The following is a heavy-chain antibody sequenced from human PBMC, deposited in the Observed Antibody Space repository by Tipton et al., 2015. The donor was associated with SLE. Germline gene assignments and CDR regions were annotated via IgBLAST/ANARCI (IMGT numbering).Heavy chain of an antibody. CDR3: TRHEGYSVYDSFASWDV. CDR1: QFAFSGVA. J-gene: IGHJ6*04. CDR2: IRSKVNNYAT. Sequence: GSLRLSCAASQFAFSGVAIHWVRQASGKGLVWVGRIRSKVNNYATAYAASVKGRFTISRDDSKNTAYLQMNSLKTEDTAVYFCTRHEGYSVYDSFASWDVWGKGTTVTVSS. V-gene: IGHV3-73*01. D-gene: IGHD5/OR15-5a*01.